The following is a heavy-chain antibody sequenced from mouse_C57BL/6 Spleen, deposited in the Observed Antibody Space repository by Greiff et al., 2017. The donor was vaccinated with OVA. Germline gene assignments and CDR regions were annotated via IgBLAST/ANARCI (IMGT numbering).Heavy chain of an antibody. D-gene: IGHD1-1*02. Sequence: EVMLVESEGGLVQPGSSMKLSCTASGFTFSDYYMAWVRQVPEKGLEWVANINYDGSSTYYLDSLKSRFIISRDNAKNILYLQMSSLKSEDTATYYCARVGYGYFDYWGQGTTLTVSS. J-gene: IGHJ2*01. V-gene: IGHV5-16*01. CDR1: GFTFSDYY. CDR2: INYDGSST. CDR3: ARVGYGYFDY.